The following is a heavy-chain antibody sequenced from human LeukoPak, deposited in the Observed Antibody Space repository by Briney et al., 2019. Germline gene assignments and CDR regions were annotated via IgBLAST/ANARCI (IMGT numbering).Heavy chain of an antibody. CDR2: SDYSGST. J-gene: IGHJ6*03. D-gene: IGHD3-16*01. CDR1: GGSISSYY. V-gene: IGHV4-59*01. Sequence: EPLFLTCTVCGGSISSYYWRWIRQPPARVLEWIGYSDYSGSTNYTPSLKSRVTISVDTSKNQFSLKLSSVTAADTAVYYCARYLRGAGYYYYDYM. CDR3: ARYLRGAGYYYYDYM.